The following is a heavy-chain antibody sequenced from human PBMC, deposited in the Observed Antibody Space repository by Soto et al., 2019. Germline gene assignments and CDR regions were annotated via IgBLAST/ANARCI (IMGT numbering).Heavy chain of an antibody. Sequence: PGGSLRLSCAASGFTFSSYGMHWVRQAPGKGLEWVAVISYDGSNKYYADSVKGRFTISRDNSKNTLYLQMNSLRAEGTAVYYCAVLGYCSSTSCHTDYYYGMDVWGQGTTVTVSS. D-gene: IGHD2-2*02. J-gene: IGHJ6*02. V-gene: IGHV3-30*03. CDR2: ISYDGSNK. CDR1: GFTFSSYG. CDR3: AVLGYCSSTSCHTDYYYGMDV.